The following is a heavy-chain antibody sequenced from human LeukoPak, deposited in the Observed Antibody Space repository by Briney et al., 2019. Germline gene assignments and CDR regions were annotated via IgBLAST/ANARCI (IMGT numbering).Heavy chain of an antibody. CDR3: TRESGSYHGNDY. CDR1: GYTFTSYA. V-gene: IGHV1-2*06. J-gene: IGHJ4*02. Sequence: ASVKVSCKASGYTFTSYAMNWVRQAPGQGLEWMGRINPNNGATNYAQKLQGRVTITGDTSISTAYMELSSLRSDDTAVYYCTRESGSYHGNDYWGQGTLVTVSS. CDR2: INPNNGAT. D-gene: IGHD1-26*01.